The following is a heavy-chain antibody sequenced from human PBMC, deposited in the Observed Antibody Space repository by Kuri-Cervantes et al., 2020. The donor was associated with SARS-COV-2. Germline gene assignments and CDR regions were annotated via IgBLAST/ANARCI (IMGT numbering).Heavy chain of an antibody. V-gene: IGHV1-18*04. CDR2: ISANNGNT. CDR3: ARDRDYYDSGGY. CDR1: GYTFTDYY. Sequence: ASVKVSCKASGYTFTDYYMHWVRQAPGQGLEWMGWISANNGNTNYAQKLQGGVTMTTDTSTSTAYMELKSLRSDDTAVYYCARDRDYYDSGGYWGQGTLVTVSS. D-gene: IGHD3-22*01. J-gene: IGHJ4*02.